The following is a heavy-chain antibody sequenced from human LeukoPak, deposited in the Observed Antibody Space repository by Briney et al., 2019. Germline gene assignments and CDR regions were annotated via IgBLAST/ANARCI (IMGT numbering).Heavy chain of an antibody. CDR1: GGSFSGYY. CDR2: INHSGST. J-gene: IGHJ4*02. CDR3: ASQILGYCSGGSCYGNY. V-gene: IGHV4-34*01. D-gene: IGHD2-15*01. Sequence: SETLSLTCAVYGGSFSGYYWSWIRQPPGKGLEWIGEINHSGSTNYNPSLKSRVTISVDTSKNQFPLKLSSVTAADTAVYYCASQILGYCSGGSCYGNYWGQGTLVTVSS.